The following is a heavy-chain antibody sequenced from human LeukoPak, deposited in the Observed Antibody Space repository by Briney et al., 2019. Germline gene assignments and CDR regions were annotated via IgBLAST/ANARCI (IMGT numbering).Heavy chain of an antibody. D-gene: IGHD2-8*01. V-gene: IGHV1-18*01. CDR2: ISAYNGNT. Sequence: ASVKVSCKASGYTFTSYGISWVRQAPGQGLEWMGWISAYNGNTNYAQKLQGRVTMTRDTSTSTVYMELSSLRSEDTAVYYCARDGYCTNGVCYYFDYWGQGTLVTVSS. CDR1: GYTFTSYG. CDR3: ARDGYCTNGVCYYFDY. J-gene: IGHJ4*02.